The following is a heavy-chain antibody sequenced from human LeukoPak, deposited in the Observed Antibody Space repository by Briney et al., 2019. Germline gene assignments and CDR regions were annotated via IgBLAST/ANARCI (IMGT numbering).Heavy chain of an antibody. D-gene: IGHD3-22*01. CDR2: INPNSGGT. Sequence: ASVKVSCKASGYTFTGYYMHWVRQAPGQGLEWMGWINPNSGGTNYAQKFQGRVTMTRDTSINKAYMEMSSLRSDDTAVYYCARWSYYYHNSGYYSFDYWGQGTLVTVSS. CDR3: ARWSYYYHNSGYYSFDY. CDR1: GYTFTGYY. J-gene: IGHJ4*02. V-gene: IGHV1-2*02.